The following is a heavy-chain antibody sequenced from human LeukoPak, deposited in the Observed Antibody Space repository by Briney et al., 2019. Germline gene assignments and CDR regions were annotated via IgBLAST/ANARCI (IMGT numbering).Heavy chain of an antibody. CDR1: GYTFTSDW. CDR2: IYPGDSDT. CDR3: ARHKQWPVPDY. V-gene: IGHV5-51*01. Sequence: GESLKISCKCSGYTFTSDWIGWVRQMPGKGLEWMGIIYPGDSDTRYSPSFQGQVTISADKSISTAYLQWSSLKASDTAMYYCARHKQWPVPDYWGQGTLVTVSS. J-gene: IGHJ4*02. D-gene: IGHD6-19*01.